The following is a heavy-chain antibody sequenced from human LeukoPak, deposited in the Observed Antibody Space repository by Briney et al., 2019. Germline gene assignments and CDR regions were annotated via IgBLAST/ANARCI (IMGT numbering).Heavy chain of an antibody. CDR2: IRNDGRNK. CDR3: AKDLNYGDLLDY. Sequence: GGSLRLACAASGFIFSTYGMHWVPQAPGKGLEWVAFIRNDGRNKRYADSVKGRFTISRDNSKNTLYLQMNTLRAEDTALYYCAKDLNYGDLLDYWGQGTLVTVSS. CDR1: GFIFSTYG. D-gene: IGHD4-17*01. V-gene: IGHV3-30*02. J-gene: IGHJ4*02.